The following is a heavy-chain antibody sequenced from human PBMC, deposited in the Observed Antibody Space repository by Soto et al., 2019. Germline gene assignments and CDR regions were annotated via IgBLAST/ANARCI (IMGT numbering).Heavy chain of an antibody. V-gene: IGHV1-69*12. CDR2: IIPIFGTA. CDR3: ARGGSSSWYPYYYYGMDV. J-gene: IGHJ6*02. D-gene: IGHD6-13*01. Sequence: QVQLVQSGAEVKKPGSSVKVSCKASGGTLSSYAISWVRQAPGQGLEWMGGIIPIFGTANYAQKFQGRVTITADESTSTAYMELSSLRSEDTAVYYCARGGSSSWYPYYYYGMDVWGQGTTVTVSS. CDR1: GGTLSSYA.